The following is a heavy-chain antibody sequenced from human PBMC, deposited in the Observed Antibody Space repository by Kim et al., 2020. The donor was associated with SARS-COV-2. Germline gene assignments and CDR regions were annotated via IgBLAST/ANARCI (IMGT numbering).Heavy chain of an antibody. J-gene: IGHJ3*02. CDR3: ARGRWLVEDDAFDI. D-gene: IGHD6-19*01. Sequence: ASVKVSCKASGYTFTSYDINWVRQATGQGLEWMGWMNPNSGNTGYAQKFQGRVTMTRNTSISTAYMELSSLRSEDTAVYYCARGRWLVEDDAFDIWGQGTMVTVSS. V-gene: IGHV1-8*01. CDR2: MNPNSGNT. CDR1: GYTFTSYD.